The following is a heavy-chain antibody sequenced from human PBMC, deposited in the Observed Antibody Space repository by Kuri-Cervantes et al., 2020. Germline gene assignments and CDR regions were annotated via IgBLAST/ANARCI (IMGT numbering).Heavy chain of an antibody. J-gene: IGHJ6*02. V-gene: IGHV1-69*13. CDR1: GGTFSSFG. CDR3: AKVHCGGGSCYNGIAKYYYGMDV. D-gene: IGHD2-15*01. Sequence: SVKVSCKTSGGTFSSFGIAWVRQAPGQGLQWLGGIIPVFRTTNYAQEFQGRVAITADESTRTAYMELSSLRSEDTAVYYCAKVHCGGGSCYNGIAKYYYGMDVWGQGTAVTVSS. CDR2: IIPVFRTT.